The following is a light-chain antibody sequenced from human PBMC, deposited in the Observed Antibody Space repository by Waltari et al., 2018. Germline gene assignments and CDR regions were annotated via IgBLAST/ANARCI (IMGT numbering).Light chain of an antibody. V-gene: IGKV1-5*03. CDR2: KAS. CDR3: QQYRNLCT. Sequence: DIQMTQSPSTLSASVGDRVTITCRASQSLSNWLAWYQQKPGKAPKVRIYKASTLESGVTSRFSGSGSGTEFTLTISSLQPDDFATYYCQQYRNLCTFGQGTKVEIK. CDR1: QSLSNW. J-gene: IGKJ1*01.